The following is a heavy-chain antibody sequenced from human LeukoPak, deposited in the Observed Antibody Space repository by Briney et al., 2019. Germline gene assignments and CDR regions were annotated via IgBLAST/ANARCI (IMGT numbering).Heavy chain of an antibody. CDR2: IKQDGSEK. CDR1: GFTFSRYW. J-gene: IGHJ4*02. Sequence: GGSLRLSCAASGFTFSRYWMSWVRQAPGKGLEWVANIKQDGSEKYYVDSVKGRFTISRDNAKNSLYLQMNSLRAEDTAVYYCAREGSGTYFCDYWSQGTLVTVSS. V-gene: IGHV3-7*01. CDR3: AREGSGTYFCDY. D-gene: IGHD1-26*01.